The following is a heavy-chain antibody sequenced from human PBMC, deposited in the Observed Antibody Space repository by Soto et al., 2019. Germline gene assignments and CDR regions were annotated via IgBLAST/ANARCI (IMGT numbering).Heavy chain of an antibody. Sequence: GASVKVSCKASGYIFTNYGVSWVRQAPGQGLEWMGWISADNGDTNYAQKLQGRVTMTTDTSTSTAYMELRSLRSDDTAVYYCARDPSRSTFDIWGQGTMVTVSS. CDR1: GYIFTNYG. V-gene: IGHV1-18*01. J-gene: IGHJ3*02. CDR3: ARDPSRSTFDI. CDR2: ISADNGDT.